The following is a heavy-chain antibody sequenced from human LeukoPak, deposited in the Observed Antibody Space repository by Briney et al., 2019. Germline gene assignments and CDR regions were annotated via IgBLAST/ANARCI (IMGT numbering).Heavy chain of an antibody. CDR2: ISDIGDET. J-gene: IGHJ4*02. D-gene: IGHD6-13*01. V-gene: IGHV3-23*01. Sequence: PGGSLRLSCAASGFSFSSYFMTWARQPPGKGLEWVSAISDIGDETHYADSVRGRFPVSRDNSKNTLYLQVNSLRADDTAVYYCAIYQQQPRLGSDYWGQGTLVTVSS. CDR1: GFSFSSYF. CDR3: AIYQQQPRLGSDY.